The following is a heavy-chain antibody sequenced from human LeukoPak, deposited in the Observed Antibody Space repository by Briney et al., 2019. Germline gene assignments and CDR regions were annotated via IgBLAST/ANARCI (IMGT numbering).Heavy chain of an antibody. CDR2: IKQDGSET. Sequence: GGSLRLSCAGSGFTFSSYWMSWVRQAPGKGLEWVANIKQDGSETYYVDSVKGRFTISRDISKNTLFLQMNSLRAEDTAVYYCGKDMGWLLDYWGQGTLVTVSS. J-gene: IGHJ4*02. D-gene: IGHD3-22*01. CDR3: GKDMGWLLDY. V-gene: IGHV3-7*04. CDR1: GFTFSSYW.